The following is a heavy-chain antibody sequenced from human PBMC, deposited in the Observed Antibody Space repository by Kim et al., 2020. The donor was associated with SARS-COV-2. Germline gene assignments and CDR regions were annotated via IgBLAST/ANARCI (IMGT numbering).Heavy chain of an antibody. J-gene: IGHJ4*02. CDR2: INPSGTNT. CDR3: VKRYCIDLNCPPFDS. V-gene: IGHV3-23*05. D-gene: IGHD2-15*01. Sequence: GGSLILSCAASGFTFSAYGMHWVRQAPGKGLEWVSAINPSGTNTYYADSMKGRFTISRDNSRNTLYLQVHSLKDEDTAVYYCVKRYCIDLNCPPFDSWGQGTLVTVSA. CDR1: GFTFSAYG.